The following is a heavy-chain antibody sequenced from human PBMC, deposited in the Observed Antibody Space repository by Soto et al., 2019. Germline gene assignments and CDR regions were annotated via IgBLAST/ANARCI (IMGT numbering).Heavy chain of an antibody. CDR1: GFIFSRHG. D-gene: IGHD2-15*01. V-gene: IGHV3-30*18. J-gene: IGHJ6*02. CDR2: ISYDGSKK. CDR3: AKDFLRGYCSDGTCLGMDV. Sequence: QTGGSLRLSCAASGFIFSRHGMDWVRQAPGKGLEWVAVISYDGSKKVYADSVKGRFTISRDNSKNTLYLVMNSLRAEDTAVYYCAKDFLRGYCSDGTCLGMDVRGQGTTVTVSS.